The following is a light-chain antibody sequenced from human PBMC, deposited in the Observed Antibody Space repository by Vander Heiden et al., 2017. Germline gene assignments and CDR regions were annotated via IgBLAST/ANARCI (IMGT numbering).Light chain of an antibody. J-gene: IGLJ2*01. V-gene: IGLV2-14*03. CDR2: DVR. CDR3: SSDTSSSTLV. Sequence: QAALSQPAHVSGSPDLSITISCTGTSSYVGSYNYVSWYQHHPAKAPKLMIYDVRNRPSGVSNRFSGSKSGNTASLTISGLQAEDEADYYCSSDTSSSTLVFGGGTKLTVL. CDR1: SSYVGSYNY.